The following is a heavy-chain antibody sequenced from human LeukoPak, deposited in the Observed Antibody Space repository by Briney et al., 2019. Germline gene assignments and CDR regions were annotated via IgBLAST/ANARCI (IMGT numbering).Heavy chain of an antibody. CDR3: ARAGGDYYDSSGYSRAPIGPASDY. Sequence: GGSLRLSCAASGFTFSSYGMHWVRQAPGKGLEWVAVIWYDGSNKYYADSVKGRFTISRDTSTNTLYLQMNSLRAQDTAVYYCARAGGDYYDSSGYSRAPIGPASDYWGQGTLVTVSS. D-gene: IGHD3-22*01. CDR1: GFTFSSYG. J-gene: IGHJ4*02. V-gene: IGHV3-33*01. CDR2: IWYDGSNK.